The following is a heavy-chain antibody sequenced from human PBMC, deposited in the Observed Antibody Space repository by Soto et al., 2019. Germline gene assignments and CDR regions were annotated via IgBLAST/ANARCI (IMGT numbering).Heavy chain of an antibody. CDR2: IYYSGST. J-gene: IGHJ6*03. CDR1: GGSISSSSYY. CDR3: ARGAPNYYYYYMDV. Sequence: SETLSLTCTVSGGSISSSSYYWGWIRQPPGKGLEWIGSIYYSGSTYYNPSLKSRVTISVDTSKNQFSLKLSSVTAADTAVYYCARGAPNYYYYYMDVWGKGTTVTVSS. V-gene: IGHV4-39*01.